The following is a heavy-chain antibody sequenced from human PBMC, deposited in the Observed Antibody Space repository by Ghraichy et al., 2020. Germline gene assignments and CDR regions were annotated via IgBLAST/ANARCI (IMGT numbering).Heavy chain of an antibody. CDR2: IYYSGST. V-gene: IGHV4-39*07. D-gene: IGHD5-24*01. CDR1: GGSISSSSYY. Sequence: SETLSLTCTVSGGSISSSSYYWGWIRQPSGKGLEWIGSIYYSGSTYYNPSLKSRVTISVDTFKNQFSLKLSSVTAADTAVYYCARELGDGYNFLPWGQGTLVTVSS. J-gene: IGHJ5*02. CDR3: ARELGDGYNFLP.